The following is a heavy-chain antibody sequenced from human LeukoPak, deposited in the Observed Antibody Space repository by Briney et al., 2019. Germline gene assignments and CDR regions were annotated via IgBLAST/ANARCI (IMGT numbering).Heavy chain of an antibody. J-gene: IGHJ4*02. D-gene: IGHD3-22*01. Sequence: PGGSLRLSCAASGFTFSSYGMSWVRQAPGKGLEWVSGISGSGASTYYADSVKGRLTISRDNSKNTLYLQMNSLRAEDTAVYYCAKGGSGYYAYYFDYWGQGTLVTVSS. V-gene: IGHV3-23*01. CDR3: AKGGSGYYAYYFDY. CDR1: GFTFSSYG. CDR2: ISGSGAST.